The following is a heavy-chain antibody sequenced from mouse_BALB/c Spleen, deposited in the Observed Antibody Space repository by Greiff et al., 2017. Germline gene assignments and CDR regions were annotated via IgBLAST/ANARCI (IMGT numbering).Heavy chain of an antibody. D-gene: IGHD1-1*01. V-gene: IGHV14-3*02. CDR1: GFNIKDTY. CDR2: IDPANGNT. CDR3: ARDITTVVEDYAMDY. J-gene: IGHJ4*01. Sequence: EVQLQQSGAELVKPGASVKLSCTASGFNIKDTYMHWVKQRPEQGLEWIGRIDPANGNTKYDPKFQGKATITADTSSNTAYLQLSSLTSEDTAVYYCARDITTVVEDYAMDYWGQGTSVTVSS.